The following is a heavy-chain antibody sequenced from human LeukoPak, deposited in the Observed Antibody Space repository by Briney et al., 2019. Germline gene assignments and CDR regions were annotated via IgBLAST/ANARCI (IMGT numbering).Heavy chain of an antibody. V-gene: IGHV1-2*06. D-gene: IGHD6-6*01. CDR2: INPNSGGT. J-gene: IGHJ4*02. CDR3: ARGVRASGSSAVLFDY. Sequence: GASVKVSCKASGYTFTGYYLHWVRQAPGQGLEWMGRINPNSGGTNYAQKFQGRVTMTRDTSISTAYMELSRLRSDDTAVYYCARGVRASGSSAVLFDYWGQGTLVTVSS. CDR1: GYTFTGYY.